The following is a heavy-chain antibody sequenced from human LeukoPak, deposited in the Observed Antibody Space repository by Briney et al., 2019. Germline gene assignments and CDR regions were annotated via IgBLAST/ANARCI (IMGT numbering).Heavy chain of an antibody. CDR1: GGSFSDYY. CDR3: ARAGLSIFGMITPNWFDP. Sequence: PSETLSLTCSVYGGSFSDYYWSWIRQPPGKGLEWIGEISHSGSTKLNPSLKSRVTISVDTSRNQFSLNLTSVTAADTAVYYCARAGLSIFGMITPNWFDPWGQGTLVSVSS. D-gene: IGHD3-3*01. V-gene: IGHV4-34*01. CDR2: ISHSGST. J-gene: IGHJ5*02.